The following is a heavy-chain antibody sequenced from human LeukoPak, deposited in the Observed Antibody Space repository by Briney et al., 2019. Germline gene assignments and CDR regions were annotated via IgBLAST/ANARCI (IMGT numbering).Heavy chain of an antibody. CDR3: ARDGGGGSGSTEKDY. J-gene: IGHJ4*02. CDR1: GYTFTSYG. Sequence: GASVKVSCKASGYTFTSYGISWVRQAPGQGLEWMGWISAYSGNTNYAQKFQGRVTMTTDTSTSTAYMELRSLRSDDTAVYYCARDGGGGSGSTEKDYWGQGTLVTVSS. V-gene: IGHV1-18*01. CDR2: ISAYSGNT. D-gene: IGHD3-10*01.